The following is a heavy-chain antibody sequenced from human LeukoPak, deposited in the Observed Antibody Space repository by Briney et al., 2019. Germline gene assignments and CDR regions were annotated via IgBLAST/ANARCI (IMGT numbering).Heavy chain of an antibody. Sequence: GGSLRLSCAASGFSFSRYSINWVRQAPGKGLEWVSSISGSGDSTYYADSVKGRFTISRDNSKNTLYLQMDSLRAEDTAAYYCARSPRVEWELKGDWFDPWGQGTLVTVSS. D-gene: IGHD1-26*01. CDR2: ISGSGDST. CDR1: GFSFSRYS. V-gene: IGHV3-23*01. CDR3: ARSPRVEWELKGDWFDP. J-gene: IGHJ5*02.